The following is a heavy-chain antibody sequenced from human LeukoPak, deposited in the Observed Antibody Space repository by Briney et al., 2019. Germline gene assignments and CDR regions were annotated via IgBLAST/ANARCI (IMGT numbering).Heavy chain of an antibody. V-gene: IGHV4-59*13. CDR2: FFYCGST. CDR3: ARESEYCGAGCPGAFDI. D-gene: IGHD2-21*02. CDR1: GGPISPYY. J-gene: IGHJ3*02. Sequence: PSETLSLPCTVSGGPISPYYWSWIRQPPGEGLEGIGYFFYCGSTNYNPSLKSRVMISTDTSKNQVSLSLSSVTAADTAVYYCARESEYCGAGCPGAFDIWGQGTMVTVSS.